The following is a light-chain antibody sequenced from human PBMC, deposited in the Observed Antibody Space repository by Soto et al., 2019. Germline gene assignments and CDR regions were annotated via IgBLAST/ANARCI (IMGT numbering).Light chain of an antibody. J-gene: IGLJ3*02. CDR1: SGHSSYI. Sequence: QSVLTQSSSASASLGSSVKLTCTLSSGHSSYIIAWHQQQPGKAPRYLMKLGGSGSYNKGSGVPDRFSGSSSGADRYLTISNLQFEDEADYYCETWDSNNWVFGGGTKVTVL. CDR3: ETWDSNNWV. CDR2: LGGSGSY. V-gene: IGLV4-60*02.